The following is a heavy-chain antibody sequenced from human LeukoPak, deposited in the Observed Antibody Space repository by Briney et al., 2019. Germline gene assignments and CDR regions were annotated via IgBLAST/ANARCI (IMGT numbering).Heavy chain of an antibody. CDR3: ARGSSSFYYYYYYMDV. J-gene: IGHJ6*03. Sequence: GGSLRLSCAASGFTFTTYDMHWVRQATGKGLEWVSAIGTTGDTYYPGSVKGRFTISRDNAKNSLYLQMNSLRAEDTAVYYCARGSSSFYYYYYYMDVWGKGTTVTVSS. CDR1: GFTFTTYD. V-gene: IGHV3-13*01. CDR2: IGTTGDT. D-gene: IGHD6-13*01.